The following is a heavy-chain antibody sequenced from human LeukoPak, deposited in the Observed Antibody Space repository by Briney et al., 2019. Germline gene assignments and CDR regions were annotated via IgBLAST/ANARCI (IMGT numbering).Heavy chain of an antibody. CDR3: VRDLGYYDSSGYPTHFDY. CDR1: GYTFTSYF. CDR2: INPGSGST. D-gene: IGHD3-22*01. Sequence: ASVNVSCKASGYTFTSYFIHWVRQAPGQGLEWMGIINPGSGSTSYTQKFRDRVTMTRDKSTSTVNMELSSLRSEDTAVYYCVRDLGYYDSSGYPTHFDYWGQGTLVTVSS. J-gene: IGHJ4*02. V-gene: IGHV1-46*01.